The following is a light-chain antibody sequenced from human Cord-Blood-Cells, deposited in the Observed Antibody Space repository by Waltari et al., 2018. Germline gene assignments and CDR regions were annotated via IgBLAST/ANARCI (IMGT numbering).Light chain of an antibody. J-gene: IGKJ4*01. CDR3: QQHNSYPVA. CDR1: QGMSSC. CDR2: PAC. Sequence: IKVTQSPSSLCESLGESMTIPCRASQGMSSCLAWYQQKPGKAPKLLIYPACTLQSGLPSRFSGSRSETDFTVTISSLQPEDFSTYYCQQHNSYPVAFGGRTKVEIK. V-gene: IGKV1-9*01.